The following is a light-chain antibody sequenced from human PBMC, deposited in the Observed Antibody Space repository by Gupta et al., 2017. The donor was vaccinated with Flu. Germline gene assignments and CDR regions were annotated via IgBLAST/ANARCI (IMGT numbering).Light chain of an antibody. Sequence: SSELTQDPFVSVALGQTVRITCQGDSLRSYFADWYQQKPGQAPILVIYVENDRPSGIPDRFAGSDSGSTAYLTITGAQAEDEADDDCSSRDTSGNHLVFGTGTKVTVL. V-gene: IGLV3-19*01. J-gene: IGLJ1*01. CDR2: VEN. CDR3: SSRDTSGNHLV. CDR1: SLRSYF.